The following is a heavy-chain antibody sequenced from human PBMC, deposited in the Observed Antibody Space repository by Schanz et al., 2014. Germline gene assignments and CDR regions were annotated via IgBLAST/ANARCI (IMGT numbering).Heavy chain of an antibody. Sequence: QVQLEESGPGMVKPSETLSLNCTVSGGSFISYYWSWIRQSPGKGLEWIGYIYSSGIPTYNPSLKSRVSLTAESTKNQFSLKLTSVTAGDAAVYYCARGGSAMVRGVMTASYWFFDLWGRGTLVTVSP. J-gene: IGHJ2*01. V-gene: IGHV4-59*08. CDR3: ARGGSAMVRGVMTASYWFFDL. CDR1: GGSFISYY. CDR2: IYSSGIP. D-gene: IGHD3-10*01.